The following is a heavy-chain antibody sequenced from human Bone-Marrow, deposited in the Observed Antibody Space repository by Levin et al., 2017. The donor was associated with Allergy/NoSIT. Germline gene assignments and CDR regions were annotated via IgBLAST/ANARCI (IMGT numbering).Heavy chain of an antibody. D-gene: IGHD3-22*01. CDR1: GGSISSGDYC. CDR3: ARVADSITMIVEYAFDI. J-gene: IGHJ3*02. V-gene: IGHV4-30-4*01. Sequence: SETLSLTCTVSGGSISSGDYCWSWIRQPPGKGLEWIGYIRYSGSTYYNPSLKSRVTISVDTSKNQFSLNLGSVTAADTAVYYCARVADSITMIVEYAFDIWGQGTMVTVSS. CDR2: IRYSGST.